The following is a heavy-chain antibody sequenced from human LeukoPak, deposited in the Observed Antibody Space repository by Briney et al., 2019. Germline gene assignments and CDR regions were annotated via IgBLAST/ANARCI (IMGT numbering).Heavy chain of an antibody. CDR3: ARHHGP. V-gene: IGHV4-39*01. J-gene: IGHJ4*02. CDR1: GGSISGSSYY. CDR2: IYYSGST. Sequence: SETLSLTCTVSGGSISGSSYYWGWLRQPPGKGLEWIGSIYYSGSTYYNPSLKSRVTISVDTSKNQFSLTLNSVTATDTAVYYCARHHGPWGQGTLVTVSS.